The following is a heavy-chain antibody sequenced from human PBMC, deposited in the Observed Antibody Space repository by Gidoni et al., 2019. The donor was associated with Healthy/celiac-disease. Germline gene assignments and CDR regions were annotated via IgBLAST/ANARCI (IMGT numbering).Heavy chain of an antibody. D-gene: IGHD3-16*02. CDR2: ISGSGGST. CDR3: AKDILFVRLGELSS. Sequence: EVQLLESGGGLVQPGGSLRLSCAASGFPFSSYAMSWVRQAPGKGLEWVSAISGSGGSTYYADSVKGRFTISRDNSKNTLYLQMNSLRAEDTAVYYCAKDILFVRLGELSSWGQGTLVTVSS. CDR1: GFPFSSYA. J-gene: IGHJ5*02. V-gene: IGHV3-23*01.